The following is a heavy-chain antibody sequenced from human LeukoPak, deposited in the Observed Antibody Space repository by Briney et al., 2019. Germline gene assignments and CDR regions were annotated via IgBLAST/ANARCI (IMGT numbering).Heavy chain of an antibody. CDR1: GFTFSTYG. Sequence: GGSLRLSCAASGFTFSTYGMHWVRQAPGKGLEWVAVIWYDGSNKYYADSVKGRFTIPRGNSKNTLYLQMNSLRAEDTAVYYCARDSHSMDVWGQGTTVTVSS. D-gene: IGHD2-15*01. CDR2: IWYDGSNK. J-gene: IGHJ6*02. CDR3: ARDSHSMDV. V-gene: IGHV3-33*01.